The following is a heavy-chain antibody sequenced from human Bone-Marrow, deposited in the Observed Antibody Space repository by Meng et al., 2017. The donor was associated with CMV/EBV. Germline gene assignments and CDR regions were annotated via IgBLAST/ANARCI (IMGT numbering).Heavy chain of an antibody. J-gene: IGHJ4*02. CDR1: GNTFTSYD. V-gene: IGHV1-8*01. CDR2: MNPKSGNT. CDR3: ARGTIVLMVYALDY. D-gene: IGHD2-8*01. Sequence: ASVKFSCKASGNTFTSYDINWVRQATGQGLEWMGRMNPKSGNTGHAQKFQGRVTMTRNTSISTAYMELSSLRSEDTAVYYCARGTIVLMVYALDYWGQGTLVTVSS.